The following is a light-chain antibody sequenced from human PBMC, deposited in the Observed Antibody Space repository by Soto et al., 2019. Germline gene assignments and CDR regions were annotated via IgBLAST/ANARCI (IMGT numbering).Light chain of an antibody. CDR2: NND. J-gene: IGLJ1*01. CDR1: SSNNGSNS. V-gene: IGLV1-44*01. Sequence: QSVLTQPPSASGTPGQRVTISCSGSSSNNGSNSVNWYQQLPGTAPKLLIYNNDRRPSGVPDRFSGSKSGTSASLAISGLHSEDEADYYCAAWDDSLNGYVFGTGTKVTVL. CDR3: AAWDDSLNGYV.